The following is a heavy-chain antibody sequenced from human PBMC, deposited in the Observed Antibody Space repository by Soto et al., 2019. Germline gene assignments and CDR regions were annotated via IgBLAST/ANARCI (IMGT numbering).Heavy chain of an antibody. D-gene: IGHD2-21*01. Sequence: GSLRLSCATSGFSFSDSYMSWIRRAPGKGLEWISYISPRSTFRDYADSVKGRFTISRDSVKNSLYLQMNNLTADDTGVYYCARGGGGGLFDPWGQGSVVTVSS. CDR3: ARGGGGGLFDP. J-gene: IGHJ5*02. CDR1: GFSFSDSY. V-gene: IGHV3-11*06. CDR2: ISPRSTFR.